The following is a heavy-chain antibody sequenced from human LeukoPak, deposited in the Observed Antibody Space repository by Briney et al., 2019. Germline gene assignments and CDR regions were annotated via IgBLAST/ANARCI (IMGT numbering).Heavy chain of an antibody. J-gene: IGHJ3*02. CDR1: GGSISSYY. CDR3: ARDAREAETRADAFDI. V-gene: IGHV4-59*01. CDR2: IYYSGST. Sequence: PSETLSLTCTVSGGSISSYYWSWIRQPPGKGLEWIGYIYYSGSTNYNPSLKSRATISVDTSKNQFSLKLSSVTAADTAVYYCARDAREAETRADAFDIWGRGTMVTVSS.